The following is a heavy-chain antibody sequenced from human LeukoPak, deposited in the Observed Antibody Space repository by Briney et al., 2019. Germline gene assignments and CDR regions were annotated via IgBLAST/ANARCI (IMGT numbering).Heavy chain of an antibody. D-gene: IGHD3-22*01. CDR3: ARDTYYHDSSGYRKTEDASDI. CDR1: GGSISSGDYY. V-gene: IGHV4-61*02. J-gene: IGHJ3*02. Sequence: SETLSLTCTVSGGSISSGDYYWSWIRQPAGEGLEWIGRIYTSGSTNYNPSLKSRVTISLDTSKNQFSLNLSSVTAADTAVYYCARDTYYHDSSGYRKTEDASDIRGQGTMVTVSS. CDR2: IYTSGST.